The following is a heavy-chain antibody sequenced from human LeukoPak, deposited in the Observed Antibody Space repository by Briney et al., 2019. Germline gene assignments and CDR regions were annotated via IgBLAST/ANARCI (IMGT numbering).Heavy chain of an antibody. D-gene: IGHD3-9*01. CDR3: ARLFDWLLFYFDY. V-gene: IGHV1-3*01. CDR2: INAGNGNT. Sequence: ASVKVSCKASGYTFTSYAMHWVRQAPGQRLEWMGWINAGNGNTKYSQKFQGRVTITRDTSASTAYMELSSLRSEDTAAYYCARLFDWLLFYFDYWGQGTLVTVSS. J-gene: IGHJ4*02. CDR1: GYTFTSYA.